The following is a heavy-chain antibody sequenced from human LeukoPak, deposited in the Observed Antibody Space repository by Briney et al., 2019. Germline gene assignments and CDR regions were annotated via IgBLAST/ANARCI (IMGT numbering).Heavy chain of an antibody. CDR3: AGGSTGDKSNN. CDR1: GGSITSGSYY. V-gene: IGHV4-31*03. J-gene: IGHJ4*02. CDR2: IYYSGTT. Sequence: SETLSLTCTVSGGSITSGSYYWSWIRQLPGKGLEWIGYIYYSGTTSYNPSLKSRLTISLDTSENQFSLKLSSVTAADTAVYYCAGGSTGDKSNNWGQGTLVTVSS. D-gene: IGHD7-27*01.